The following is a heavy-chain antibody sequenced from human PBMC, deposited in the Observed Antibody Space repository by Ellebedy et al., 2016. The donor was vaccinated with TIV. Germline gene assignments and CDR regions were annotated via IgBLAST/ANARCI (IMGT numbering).Heavy chain of an antibody. Sequence: SETLSLTXSFSGGSISSSSYYWGWIRQPPGKGLEWIGSIFYSGSAYYNPSLKSRVTMSLDTSKSQFSLQLNSVTAADTAVYYCARDRGYDVLTIDYWGQGTLSPSPQ. CDR3: ARDRGYDVLTIDY. CDR1: GGSISSSSYY. D-gene: IGHD3-9*01. CDR2: IFYSGSA. J-gene: IGHJ4*02. V-gene: IGHV4-39*07.